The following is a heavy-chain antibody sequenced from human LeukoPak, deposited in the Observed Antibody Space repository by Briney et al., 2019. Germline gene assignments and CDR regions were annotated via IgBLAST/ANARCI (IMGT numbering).Heavy chain of an antibody. CDR2: TDWGDDK. D-gene: IGHD1-7*01. V-gene: IGHV2-70*04. J-gene: IGHJ4*02. CDR3: ARTLSGTTFDY. Sequence: SGPALVKPTQTLTLTCTFSGFSLSTNGMRVSWIRQPPGKALEWLARTDWGDDKFYSTSLKTRLTISKDTSKNQVVLTMTNMDPVDTATYYCARTLSGTTFDYWGQGTLVTVSS. CDR1: GFSLSTNGMR.